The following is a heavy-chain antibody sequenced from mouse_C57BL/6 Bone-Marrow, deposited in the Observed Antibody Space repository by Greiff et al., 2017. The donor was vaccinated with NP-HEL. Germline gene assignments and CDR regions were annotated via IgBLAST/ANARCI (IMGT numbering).Heavy chain of an antibody. Sequence: VQLQQPGAELVKPGASVKMSCKASGYTFTSYWITWVKQRPGQGLEWIGDIYPGSGSTNYNEKFKSKAKLTVDTSSITAYMQLSSLTSEDSAVYYCARGYDDGEAWFAYWGQGTLVTVSA. J-gene: IGHJ3*01. CDR1: GYTFTSYW. CDR2: IYPGSGST. V-gene: IGHV1-55*01. CDR3: ARGYDDGEAWFAY. D-gene: IGHD2-4*01.